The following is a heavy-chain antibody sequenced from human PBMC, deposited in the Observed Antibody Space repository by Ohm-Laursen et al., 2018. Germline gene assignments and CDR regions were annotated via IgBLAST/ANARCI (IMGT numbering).Heavy chain of an antibody. Sequence: SDTLSLTCAVYGGSFSGYYWSWIRQPPGKGLEWIGEINHSGSTNYNPSLKSRVTISVDTSKNQFSLKLSSVTAADTAVYYCARQRSYYRYYYYGMDVWGQGTTVTVSS. D-gene: IGHD3-10*01. J-gene: IGHJ6*02. CDR2: INHSGST. CDR3: ARQRSYYRYYYYGMDV. CDR1: GGSFSGYY. V-gene: IGHV4-34*01.